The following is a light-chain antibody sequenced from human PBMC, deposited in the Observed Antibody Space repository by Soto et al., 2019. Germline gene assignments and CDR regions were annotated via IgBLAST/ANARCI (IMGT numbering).Light chain of an antibody. J-gene: IGKJ4*01. V-gene: IGKV2-28*01. Sequence: DIVMTQSPLSLPVTPGEPASISCRSSQSLLHSSGRYYLDWYLQKPGQSPQLLIYLGSHRASGVPDRSSGSGSGTDFTLTISRVEAEDVGIYYCIQALQTPFAFGGGTRVEIK. CDR1: QSLLHSSGRYY. CDR2: LGS. CDR3: IQALQTPFA.